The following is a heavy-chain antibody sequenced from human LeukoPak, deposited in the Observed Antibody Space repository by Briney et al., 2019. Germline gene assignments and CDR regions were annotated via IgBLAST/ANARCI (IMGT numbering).Heavy chain of an antibody. V-gene: IGHV4-61*01. CDR2: IYYSGST. CDR3: ARTVSATPQVFDY. D-gene: IGHD6-25*01. J-gene: IGHJ4*02. Sequence: SETLSLTCTVSGGSVSSGSYYWSWIRQPPGKGLEWIGYIYYSGSTNYNPSLKSRVTISIDTSKNQFSLKLSSVTAADTAVYYCARTVSATPQVFDYWGQGTLVTVSS. CDR1: GGSVSSGSYY.